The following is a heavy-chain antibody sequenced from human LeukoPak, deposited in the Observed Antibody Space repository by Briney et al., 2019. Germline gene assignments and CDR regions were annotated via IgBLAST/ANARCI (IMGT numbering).Heavy chain of an antibody. D-gene: IGHD3-22*01. CDR2: ISGSGGST. CDR1: GFTFSSYS. V-gene: IGHV3-23*01. J-gene: IGHJ5*02. CDR3: AKGHYYDSSGYDNWFDP. Sequence: GGSLRLSCAASGFTFSSYSMNWVRQAPGKGLEWVSAISGSGGSTYYADSVKGRFTISRDNSKNTLYLQMNSLRAEDTAVYYCAKGHYYDSSGYDNWFDPWGQGTLVTVSS.